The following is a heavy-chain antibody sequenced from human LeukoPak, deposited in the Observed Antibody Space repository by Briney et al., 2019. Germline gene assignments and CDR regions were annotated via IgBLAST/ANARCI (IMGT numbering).Heavy chain of an antibody. D-gene: IGHD3-3*01. CDR2: IWYEGSNK. J-gene: IGHJ6*02. CDR1: GFTFSSYG. V-gene: IGHV3-33*01. Sequence: GVPLRLSCAASGFTFSSYGMHWVRQAPGKGLEWVAVIWYEGSNKYYADSVKGRFTISRDNSKNTLYLQMNSLRAEDTAVYYCARDRTYYDFWSGYSYYYYGMDVWGQGTTVTVSS. CDR3: ARDRTYYDFWSGYSYYYYGMDV.